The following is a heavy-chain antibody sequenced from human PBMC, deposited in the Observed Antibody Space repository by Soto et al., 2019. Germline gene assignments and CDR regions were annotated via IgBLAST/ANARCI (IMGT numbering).Heavy chain of an antibody. D-gene: IGHD2-2*01. CDR1: GYTFRNYW. Sequence: GESLKISCKASGYTFRNYWIAWVRQMPGKGLEWMGMIYPGDSDTSYSPSFQGHVTISADKSVSTAYLLWSSLKASDTALYYCARIGRYCSSTIVCGFDPWGQGTLVTVSS. CDR3: ARIGRYCSSTIVCGFDP. V-gene: IGHV5-51*01. CDR2: IYPGDSDT. J-gene: IGHJ5*02.